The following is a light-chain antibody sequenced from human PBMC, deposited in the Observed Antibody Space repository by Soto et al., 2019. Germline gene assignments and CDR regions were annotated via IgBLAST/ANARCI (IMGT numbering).Light chain of an antibody. CDR1: QSVTTR. J-gene: IGKJ5*01. V-gene: IGKV3-20*01. Sequence: EIVMTQSPGTLSLSPGERATLPCRASQSVTTRLAWYQHKPGQAPTLLMSGASNRASGVPVRFSGSGSGTDFTLTITRLEPEDFALYYCQQYGGSPITFGLGTRLEIK. CDR2: GAS. CDR3: QQYGGSPIT.